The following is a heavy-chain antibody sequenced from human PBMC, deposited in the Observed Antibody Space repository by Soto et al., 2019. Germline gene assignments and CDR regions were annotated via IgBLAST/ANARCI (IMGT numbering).Heavy chain of an antibody. D-gene: IGHD2-2*01. CDR1: GFTFSSYD. CDR3: ARGPAATQGYYYYYMDV. V-gene: IGHV3-13*01. CDR2: IGTAGDT. Sequence: EVQLVESGGGLVQPGGSLRLSCAASGFTFSSYDMHWVRQATGKGLAWVSAIGTAGDTYYPGSVKGRFTISRENAKNSLYLQMNSLRAGDTAVYYCARGPAATQGYYYYYMDVWGKGTTVTVSS. J-gene: IGHJ6*03.